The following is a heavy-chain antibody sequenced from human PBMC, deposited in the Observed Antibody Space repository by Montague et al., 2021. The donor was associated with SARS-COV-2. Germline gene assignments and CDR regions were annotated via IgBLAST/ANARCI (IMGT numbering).Heavy chain of an antibody. V-gene: IGHV4-4*07. D-gene: IGHD3-10*01. J-gene: IGHJ5*02. CDR1: GGSISTYY. CDR2: IYTNETT. CDR3: ARTFWGSWFGESWFGP. Sequence: SETLSLTCTVSGGSISTYYWSWIRQPAGKGLEWIGRIYTNETTNYNPSLKSRVTMSVDTSKNQFSLKLTSVTAADTAVYYCARTFWGSWFGESWFGPWCQGTLVTVSS.